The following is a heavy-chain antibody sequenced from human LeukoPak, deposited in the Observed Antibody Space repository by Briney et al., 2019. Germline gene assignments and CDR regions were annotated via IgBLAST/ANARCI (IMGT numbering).Heavy chain of an antibody. D-gene: IGHD2-15*01. V-gene: IGHV1-2*02. J-gene: IGHJ5*02. CDR2: INPNSGGT. Sequence: ASVKVSCKASGYTFTGYYMHWVRQAPGQGLEWMGWINPNSGGTNYAQKFQGRVTMTRDTSISTAYMELSRLGSDDTAVYYCARVGVVVVVAATDWFDPWGQGTLVTVSS. CDR1: GYTFTGYY. CDR3: ARVGVVVVVAATDWFDP.